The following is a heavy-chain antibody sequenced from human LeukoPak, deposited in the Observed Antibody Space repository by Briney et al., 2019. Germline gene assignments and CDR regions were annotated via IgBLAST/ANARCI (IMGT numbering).Heavy chain of an antibody. V-gene: IGHV1-69*13. CDR2: IIPTFGTA. J-gene: IGHJ6*03. Sequence: SVNVSFNASGGTFSSYAISWVRQAPGPGIEWMGGIIPTFGTANYAQKFQGRVTITADESTSTAYMELSSLKSEDTAVYYCARPYCSSTSCYGAGDYYYYYMDVWGKGTTVTVSS. D-gene: IGHD2-2*01. CDR1: GGTFSSYA. CDR3: ARPYCSSTSCYGAGDYYYYYMDV.